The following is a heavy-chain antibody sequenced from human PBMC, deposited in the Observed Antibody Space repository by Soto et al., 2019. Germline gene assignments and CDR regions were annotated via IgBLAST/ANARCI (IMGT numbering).Heavy chain of an antibody. CDR2: IYYSGST. D-gene: IGHD3-9*01. CDR1: GGSISSGGYY. J-gene: IGHJ2*01. CDR3: ARDFGRDYDILTGSYFGRYFDL. V-gene: IGHV4-31*03. Sequence: QVQLQESGPGLVKPSQTLSLTCTVSGGSISSGGYYWSWIRQHPGKGLEWIGYIYYSGSTYYNPSLKSRVTISVDTSKNQFSLKLSSVTAADTAVYYCARDFGRDYDILTGSYFGRYFDLWGRGTLVTVSS.